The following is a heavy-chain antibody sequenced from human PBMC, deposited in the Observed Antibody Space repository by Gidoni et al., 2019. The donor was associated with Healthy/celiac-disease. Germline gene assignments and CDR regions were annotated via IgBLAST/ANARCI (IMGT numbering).Heavy chain of an antibody. CDR3: ARAPGSSGWYWFDP. D-gene: IGHD6-19*01. CDR1: GGSISSYY. V-gene: IGHV4-59*01. Sequence: QVQLQASGPGLVKPSEPLSLTCTASGGSISSYYWSWIRQPPGKGLEWIGYIYYSGSTNYNPSLKSRVTISVDTSKNQFSLKLSSVTAADTAVYYCARAPGSSGWYWFDPWGQGTLVTVSS. J-gene: IGHJ5*02. CDR2: IYYSGST.